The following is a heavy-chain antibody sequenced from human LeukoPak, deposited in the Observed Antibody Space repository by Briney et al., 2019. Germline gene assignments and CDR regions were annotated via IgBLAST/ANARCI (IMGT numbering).Heavy chain of an antibody. CDR1: GFNFSNAW. CDR3: GTVNY. V-gene: IGHV3-15*01. CDR2: IKRKTEGGTT. Sequence: GGSLRLFCAPSGFNFSNAWMSWVRPAAGKGLEWFGRIKRKTEGGTTDYAAPVKGRFTISRDDSKNTLYLQIIRLKIEATAVYYWGTVNYWGQGTLVTVSS. J-gene: IGHJ4*02.